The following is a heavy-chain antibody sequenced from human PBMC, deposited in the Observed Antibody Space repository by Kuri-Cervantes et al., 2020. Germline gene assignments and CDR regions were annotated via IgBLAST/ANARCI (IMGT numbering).Heavy chain of an antibody. V-gene: IGHV3-30*07. D-gene: IGHD3-16*02. Sequence: GESLKISCAASGFTFNSYPMHWVRQAPGKGLEWVAIISYDGSTKYYADSVKGRFTISRDNSKSTLYLQMNSLKTEDTAVYYCTTVGYRSDYWGQGTLVTVSS. CDR3: TTVGYRSDY. J-gene: IGHJ4*02. CDR1: GFTFNSYP. CDR2: ISYDGSTK.